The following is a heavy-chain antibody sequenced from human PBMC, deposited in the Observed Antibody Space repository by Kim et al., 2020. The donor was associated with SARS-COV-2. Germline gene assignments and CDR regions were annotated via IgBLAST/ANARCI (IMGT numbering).Heavy chain of an antibody. CDR3: ATSESRDILTGYYRVDY. Sequence: GGSLRLSCAASGFTFSSYAMSWVRQAPGKGLEWVSAISGSGGSTYYADSVKGRFTISRDNSKNTLYLQMNSLRAEDTAVYYCATSESRDILTGYYRVDYWGQRTLVTVSS. CDR1: GFTFSSYA. CDR2: ISGSGGST. V-gene: IGHV3-23*01. J-gene: IGHJ4*02. D-gene: IGHD3-9*01.